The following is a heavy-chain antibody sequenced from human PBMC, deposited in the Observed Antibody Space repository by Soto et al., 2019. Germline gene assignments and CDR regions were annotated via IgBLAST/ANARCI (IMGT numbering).Heavy chain of an antibody. J-gene: IGHJ4*02. CDR3: ARGASSGFGELLFAYYFDY. CDR2: IYHSGST. Sequence: QLQLQESGSGLVKPSQTLSLTCAVSGGSISSGGYSWSWIRQPPGKGLEWIGYIYHSGSTYYNPSLKSRVTISVDRSKNQFSLKLSSVTAADTAVYYCARGASSGFGELLFAYYFDYWGQGTLVTVSS. CDR1: GGSISSGGYS. V-gene: IGHV4-30-2*01. D-gene: IGHD3-10*01.